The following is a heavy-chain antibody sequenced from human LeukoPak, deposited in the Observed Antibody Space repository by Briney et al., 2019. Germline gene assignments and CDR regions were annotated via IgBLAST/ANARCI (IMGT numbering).Heavy chain of an antibody. J-gene: IGHJ4*02. D-gene: IGHD2/OR15-2a*01. CDR2: IKSKTDGGTT. Sequence: PGGSLRLSCAASGFTFSNAWMNWVRQAPGKGLEWVGRIKSKTDGGTTDYAAPVKGRFPMSRDYSTNTLYLEMRSPKTEDTAVYYCTSRIFHWGQGTLVTVSS. V-gene: IGHV3-15*01. CDR3: TSRIFH. CDR1: GFTFSNAW.